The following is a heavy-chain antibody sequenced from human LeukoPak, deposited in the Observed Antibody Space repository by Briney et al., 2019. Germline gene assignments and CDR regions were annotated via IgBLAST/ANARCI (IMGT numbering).Heavy chain of an antibody. CDR1: GFTFSTYS. CDR2: ISSNFSYI. J-gene: IGHJ4*02. D-gene: IGHD6-13*01. CDR3: ARRNPGYSSSWYFNDY. Sequence: GGSLRLSCAASGFTFSTYSMNWVRQAPGKGLEWVSSISSNFSYIHYADSVKGRFTISRDSAKNSLYLQMSSLRAEDTAVYYCARRNPGYSSSWYFNDYWGQGTLVTVSS. V-gene: IGHV3-21*01.